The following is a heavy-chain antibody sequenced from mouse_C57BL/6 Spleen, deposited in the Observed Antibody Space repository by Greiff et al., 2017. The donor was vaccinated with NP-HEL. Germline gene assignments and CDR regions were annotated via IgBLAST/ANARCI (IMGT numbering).Heavy chain of an antibody. J-gene: IGHJ1*03. V-gene: IGHV5-4*01. CDR2: ISDGGSYT. CDR3: ARDTVVANWYFDV. Sequence: DVKLVESGGGLVKPGGSLKLSCAASGFTFSSYAMSWVRQTPEKRLEWVATISDGGSYTYYPDNVKGRFTISRDNAKNNLYLQMSHLKSEDTAMYYCARDTVVANWYFDVWGTGTTVTVSS. D-gene: IGHD1-1*01. CDR1: GFTFSSYA.